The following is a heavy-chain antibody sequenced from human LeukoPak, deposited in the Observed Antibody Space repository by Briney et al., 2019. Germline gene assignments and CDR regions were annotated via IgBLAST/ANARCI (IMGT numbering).Heavy chain of an antibody. Sequence: SETLSLTCAVSGGSISSGGYFWSWIRQPPGKGLEWVGYVYQRGSTYYNPSLKSRVTISVDRSKNQFSLKLSSVTAADTAVYYCARGYSGYVFDYWGQGTLVPVSS. D-gene: IGHD5-12*01. V-gene: IGHV4-30-2*01. J-gene: IGHJ4*02. CDR1: GGSISSGGYF. CDR3: ARGYSGYVFDY. CDR2: VYQRGST.